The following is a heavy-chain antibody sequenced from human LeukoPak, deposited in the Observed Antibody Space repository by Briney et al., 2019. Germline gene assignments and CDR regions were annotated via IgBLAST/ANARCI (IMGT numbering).Heavy chain of an antibody. CDR1: GFTFSSYG. J-gene: IGHJ4*02. D-gene: IGHD3-16*02. Sequence: GGSLRLSCAASGFTFSSYGMHWVRKAPGKGLEWVAVISYDGSNKYYADSVKGRFTISRDNSKNTLYLQMNSLRAEDTAVYYCAKLSLVSYFDYWGRGTPVTVSS. CDR3: AKLSLVSYFDY. CDR2: ISYDGSNK. V-gene: IGHV3-30*18.